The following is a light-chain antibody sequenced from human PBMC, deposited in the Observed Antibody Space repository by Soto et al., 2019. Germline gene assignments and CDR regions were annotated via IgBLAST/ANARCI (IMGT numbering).Light chain of an antibody. CDR3: QQCYSTRLT. J-gene: IGKJ4*01. CDR2: AAS. V-gene: IGKV1-39*01. Sequence: DIQMTQSPSSLSASVGDRVTITCQASQDISNYLNWYQQKPGKAPKLLIYAASSLESGVPSRFSGSGSGTDFTLTISSLQPEDFATYYCQQCYSTRLTFGGGTKVDI. CDR1: QDISNY.